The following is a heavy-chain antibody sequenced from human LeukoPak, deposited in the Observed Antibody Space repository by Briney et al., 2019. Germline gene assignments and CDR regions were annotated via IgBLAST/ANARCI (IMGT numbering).Heavy chain of an antibody. CDR3: ARDVGT. J-gene: IGHJ5*02. CDR1: GFTFSSTW. V-gene: IGHV3-74*01. D-gene: IGHD7-27*01. Sequence: PGGSLRLSCAASGFTFSSTWMNWVRQAPGKGLVWVSRINSDGSTITYADSVKGRFTISRDNAKNTLYLQMSSLRAEDTAVYYCARDVGTWGQGTLVTVSS. CDR2: INSDGSTI.